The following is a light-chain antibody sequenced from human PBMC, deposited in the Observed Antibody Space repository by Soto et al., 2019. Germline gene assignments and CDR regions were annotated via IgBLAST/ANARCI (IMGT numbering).Light chain of an antibody. CDR3: QQYNSFSNT. V-gene: IGKV1-5*01. J-gene: IGKJ2*01. CDR2: DAS. Sequence: DVQLTQSPSTLSASLGDRVTITCRASESISNRLAWYQQKPGKAPKVLIYDASSLESGVPSRFTGSRSGTEFTLSIRRLEPDDFATYYCQQYNSFSNTFAQGTKLELK. CDR1: ESISNR.